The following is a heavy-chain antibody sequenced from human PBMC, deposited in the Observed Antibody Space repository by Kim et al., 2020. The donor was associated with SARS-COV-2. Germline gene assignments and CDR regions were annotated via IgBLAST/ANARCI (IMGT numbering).Heavy chain of an antibody. V-gene: IGHV3-74*03. CDR3: ARDQDFGDYIYGGDQIGY. J-gene: IGHJ4*02. Sequence: GGSLRLSCSASGFTFSSYWMYRVRQAPGKGLMWVSRINRDGSSKTYADSVRGRFTISRDNAKNTLYLQMNSLRVADTAVYFCARDQDFGDYIYGGDQIGYWGQGTLVTVSS. CDR1: GFTFSSYW. D-gene: IGHD4-17*01. CDR2: INRDGSSK.